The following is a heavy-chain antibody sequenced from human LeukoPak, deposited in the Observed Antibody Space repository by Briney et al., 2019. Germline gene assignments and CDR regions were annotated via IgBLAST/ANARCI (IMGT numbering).Heavy chain of an antibody. CDR2: ISAYNGNT. CDR3: ATVGDYGYLLVGYFQH. CDR1: GYTFTSYG. V-gene: IGHV1-18*01. D-gene: IGHD4-17*01. J-gene: IGHJ1*01. Sequence: GASVKVSCKASGYTFTSYGISWVRQAPGQGLEWMGWISAYNGNTNYAQKLQGRVTMTTDTSTSTAYMELRSLRSDDTAVCYCATVGDYGYLLVGYFQHWGQGTLVTVSS.